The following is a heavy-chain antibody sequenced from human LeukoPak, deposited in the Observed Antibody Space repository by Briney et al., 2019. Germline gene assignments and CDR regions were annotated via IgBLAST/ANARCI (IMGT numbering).Heavy chain of an antibody. V-gene: IGHV3-NL1*01. CDR2: MYSGRST. D-gene: IGHD1-1*01. J-gene: IGHJ4*02. Sequence: GGSLRLSCEASGFNFNEFALHWVRQAPGRGPEWVVSVMYSGRSTYYADSVKGRFTISRDNSKNTLYLQMNSLRAEDTAVYYCARGIGKPVTQLDEWGQGTLLTVS. CDR1: GFNFNEFA. CDR3: ARGIGKPVTQLDE.